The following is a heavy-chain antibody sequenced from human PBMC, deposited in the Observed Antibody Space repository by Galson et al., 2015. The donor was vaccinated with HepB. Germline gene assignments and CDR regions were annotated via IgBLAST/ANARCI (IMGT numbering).Heavy chain of an antibody. J-gene: IGHJ6*02. CDR2: ISYDGSNK. D-gene: IGHD3-10*01. V-gene: IGHV3-30-3*01. CDR3: ARVMVRGVLYYYYGMDV. Sequence: SLRLSCAASGFTFSSYAMHWVRQAPGKGLEWVAVISYDGSNKYYADSVKGRFTISRDNSKNTLYLQMNSLRAEDTAVYYCARVMVRGVLYYYYGMDVWGQGTTVTVSS. CDR1: GFTFSSYA.